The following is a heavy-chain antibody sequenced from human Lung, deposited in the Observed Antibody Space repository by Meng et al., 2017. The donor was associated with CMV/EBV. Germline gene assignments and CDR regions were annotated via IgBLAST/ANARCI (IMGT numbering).Heavy chain of an antibody. CDR2: IRYDGSNK. D-gene: IGHD4-17*01. Sequence: CVVWGFTFNIYGMNWVRQAPGKGLEWVEFIRYDGSNKYYADSVKGRFTISRDNSENTLSLQMNSLRDDDTALYYCAKAYTVTTNWFDSWGQGTLVTVSS. CDR1: GFTFNIYG. CDR3: AKAYTVTTNWFDS. V-gene: IGHV3-30*02. J-gene: IGHJ5*01.